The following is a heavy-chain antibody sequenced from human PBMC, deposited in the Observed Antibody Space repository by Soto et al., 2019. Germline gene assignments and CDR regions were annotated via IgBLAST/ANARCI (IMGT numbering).Heavy chain of an antibody. Sequence: SQXLSLTCSISGDSVSSNTATWNWIRQSPSRGLEWLGRTYYRSKWYNDYSGRLTIKPDTSKNQFSLQLNSVTPEDTAVYYCVRGFGTSFDYWGQGTLVTVSS. V-gene: IGHV6-1*01. D-gene: IGHD3-3*01. CDR1: GDSVSSNTAT. J-gene: IGHJ4*02. CDR2: TYYRSKWYN. CDR3: VRGFGTSFDY.